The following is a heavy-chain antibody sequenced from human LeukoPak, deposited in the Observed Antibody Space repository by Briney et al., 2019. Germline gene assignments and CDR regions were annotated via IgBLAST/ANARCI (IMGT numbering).Heavy chain of an antibody. J-gene: IGHJ4*02. CDR3: ARDLGIAAAQPDY. V-gene: IGHV3-21*01. CDR2: ISSSSSYI. D-gene: IGHD6-13*01. CDR1: GFTFSSYS. Sequence: GGSLRLSCAASGFTFSSYSMNWVRQAPGKGLEWVSSISSSSSYIYYADSVKGRFTISRDNAKNSLYLQMNSLRAEDTAVYYCARDLGIAAAQPDYWGQGTLVTVSS.